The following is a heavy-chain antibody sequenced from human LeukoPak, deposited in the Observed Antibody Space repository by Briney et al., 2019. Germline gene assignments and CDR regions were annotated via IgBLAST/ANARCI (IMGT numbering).Heavy chain of an antibody. J-gene: IGHJ4*02. D-gene: IGHD5-12*01. CDR2: IYYSGST. CDR3: ARVVGVATIYGRYFDY. Sequence: SETLSLTCTVSGGSISSGDYYWSWIRQPPGKGLEWIGYIYYSGSTYYNPSLKSRVTISVDTSKNQFSLKLSSVTAADTAVYYCARVVGVATIYGRYFDYWGQGTLVTVSS. CDR1: GGSISSGDYY. V-gene: IGHV4-30-4*01.